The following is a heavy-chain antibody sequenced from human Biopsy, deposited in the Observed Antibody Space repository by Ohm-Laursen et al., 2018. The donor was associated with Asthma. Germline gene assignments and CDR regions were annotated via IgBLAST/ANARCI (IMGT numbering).Heavy chain of an antibody. CDR3: ARGVDRVTGLLDHFDA. CDR2: VYYSGST. J-gene: IGHJ4*02. CDR1: GGSINNFY. Sequence: GTLSLTCTVSGGSINNFYWRWIRQPPGKGLESIGHVYYSGSTNYNPSLKSRVTISIDASKNQFSLKLTSVTAADTAVYYCARGVDRVTGLLDHFDAWGQGTLVTVSS. V-gene: IGHV4-59*01. D-gene: IGHD2-21*02.